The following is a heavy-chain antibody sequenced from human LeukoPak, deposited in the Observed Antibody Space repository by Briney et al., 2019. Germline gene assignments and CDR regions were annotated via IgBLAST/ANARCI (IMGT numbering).Heavy chain of an antibody. J-gene: IGHJ6*03. V-gene: IGHV4-59*11. CDR1: GGSFSGHY. Sequence: PSETLSLTCAVYGGSFSGHYWSWIRQPPGKGLEWIGYIYYSGSTNYNPSLKSRVTISVDTSKNQFSLKLSSVTAADTAVYYCATQTTGQFSWAFETYYMDVWGKGTTVTVSS. CDR3: ATQTTGQFSWAFETYYMDV. D-gene: IGHD4-17*01. CDR2: IYYSGST.